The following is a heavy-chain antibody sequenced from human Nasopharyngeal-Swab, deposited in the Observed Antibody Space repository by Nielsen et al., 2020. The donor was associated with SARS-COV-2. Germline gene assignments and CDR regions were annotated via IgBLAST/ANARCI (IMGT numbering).Heavy chain of an antibody. V-gene: IGHV4-4*02. Sequence: WIRQRPGKGLEWIGEIYHSGGTNYNPSLKSRVTISVDKSKNQFSLKLTSVTAADTAVYYCARCSGWVRRNDYWGQGTLVTVSS. D-gene: IGHD6-19*01. J-gene: IGHJ4*02. CDR3: ARCSGWVRRNDY. CDR2: IYHSGGT.